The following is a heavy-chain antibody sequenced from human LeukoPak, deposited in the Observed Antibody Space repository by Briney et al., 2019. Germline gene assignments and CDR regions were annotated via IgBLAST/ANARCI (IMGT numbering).Heavy chain of an antibody. J-gene: IGHJ4*02. D-gene: IGHD2-2*01. CDR3: AREGDIVVVPAAHPPDY. Sequence: GASVTVSCKSSVYTCTIYGISWVRQAPGQGLEWMGWISAYNGNTNYAQKLQGRVTMTTDTSTSTAYMELRSLRSDDTAVYYCAREGDIVVVPAAHPPDYWGQGTLVTVSS. CDR2: ISAYNGNT. V-gene: IGHV1-18*01. CDR1: VYTCTIYG.